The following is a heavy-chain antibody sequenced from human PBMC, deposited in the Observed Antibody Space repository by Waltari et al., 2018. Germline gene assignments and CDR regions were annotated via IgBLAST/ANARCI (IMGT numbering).Heavy chain of an antibody. D-gene: IGHD6-13*01. Sequence: QVQLVQSGAEVKKPGASVKVSCKASGYTFTGYYMHWVRQAPGQGLEWMGLINPNSGGTNYAQKVQGWVTMTRDTSISTAYMELSRLRSDDTAVYYCAREFLGYSSSWGWFDPWGQGTLVTVSS. V-gene: IGHV1-2*04. CDR1: GYTFTGYY. J-gene: IGHJ5*02. CDR3: AREFLGYSSSWGWFDP. CDR2: INPNSGGT.